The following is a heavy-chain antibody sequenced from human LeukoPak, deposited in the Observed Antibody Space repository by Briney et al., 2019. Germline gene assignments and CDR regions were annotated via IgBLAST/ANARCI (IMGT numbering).Heavy chain of an antibody. Sequence: PSETLSLTCTVSGGSISSGDYYWSWIRQPPGKGLEWIAYMYYSGSTYYNPSLKGRVTMSADTSKNQLSLKLSSVTAADTAVYYCARPYYYDSRIDPWGQGILVTVAS. V-gene: IGHV4-30-4*01. J-gene: IGHJ5*02. CDR2: MYYSGST. CDR1: GGSISSGDYY. CDR3: ARPYYYDSRIDP. D-gene: IGHD3-22*01.